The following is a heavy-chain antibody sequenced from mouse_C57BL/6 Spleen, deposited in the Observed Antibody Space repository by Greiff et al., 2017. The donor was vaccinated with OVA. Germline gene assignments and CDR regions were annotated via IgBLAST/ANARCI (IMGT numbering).Heavy chain of an antibody. D-gene: IGHD3-1*01. CDR2: INPNNGGT. CDR3: ARAGGSRLGYYYAMDY. J-gene: IGHJ4*01. V-gene: IGHV1-26*01. CDR1: GYTFTDYY. Sequence: EVQLQQSGPELVKPGASVKISCKASGYTFTDYYMNWVKQSHGKSLEWIGDINPNNGGTSYNQKFKGKATLTVDKSSSTAYMELRSLTSEDSAVYYCARAGGSRLGYYYAMDYWGQGTSVTVSS.